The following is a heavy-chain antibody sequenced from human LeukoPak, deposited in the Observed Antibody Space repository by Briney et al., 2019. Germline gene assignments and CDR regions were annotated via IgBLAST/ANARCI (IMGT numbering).Heavy chain of an antibody. V-gene: IGHV4-31*03. CDR2: IYYSGST. Sequence: PSETLSLTCTVSGGSISSGGYYWSWIRQHPGKGLKWIGYIYYSGSTYYNPSLKSRVTISVDTSKNQFSLKLSSVTAADTAVYYCARWGGDCYSGPCYFDYWGQGTLVTVSS. CDR1: GGSISSGGYY. J-gene: IGHJ4*02. CDR3: ARWGGDCYSGPCYFDY. D-gene: IGHD2-21*02.